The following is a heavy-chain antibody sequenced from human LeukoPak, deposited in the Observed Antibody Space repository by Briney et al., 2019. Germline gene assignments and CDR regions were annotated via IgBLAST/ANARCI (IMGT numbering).Heavy chain of an antibody. CDR1: GFTFSSYG. CDR3: AKEKEMATTD. D-gene: IGHD5-24*01. V-gene: IGHV3-33*06. Sequence: PGRSLRLSCAASGFTFSSYGMYWVRQAPGKGLEWVAVIWYDGSNKYYADSVKGRFTISRDNSKNTLYLQMNSLRAEDTAVYYCAKEKEMATTDWGQGTLVTVSS. J-gene: IGHJ4*02. CDR2: IWYDGSNK.